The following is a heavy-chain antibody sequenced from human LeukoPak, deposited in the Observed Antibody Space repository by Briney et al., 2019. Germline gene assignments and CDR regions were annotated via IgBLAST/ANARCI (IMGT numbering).Heavy chain of an antibody. CDR1: GFTFSSYS. V-gene: IGHV3-21*01. CDR3: ARDRDYDSSGFDY. J-gene: IGHJ4*02. CDR2: ISSSSSYI. Sequence: GGSLRLSCAASGFTFSSYSMNWVRQAPGKGLEWVSSISSSSSYIYYADSVKGRFTISRDNAKNSLYLQMNSLRAEDTAVYYCARDRDYDSSGFDYWGQGTLVTVSS. D-gene: IGHD3-22*01.